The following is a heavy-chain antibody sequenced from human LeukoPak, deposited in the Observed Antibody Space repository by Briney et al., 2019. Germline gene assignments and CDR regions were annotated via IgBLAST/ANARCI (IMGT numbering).Heavy chain of an antibody. CDR3: ASLLVAGVASVDY. J-gene: IGHJ4*02. CDR1: GFTGSNNY. CDR2: IHSSGAT. D-gene: IGHD6-19*01. V-gene: IGHV3-53*01. Sequence: PGGSLRLSCAASGFTGSNNYVSWVRQAPGMGLEWVSAIHSSGATCYADSVKGRFTISRDTSKNTLYLQISSLRVEDTAVYYCASLLVAGVASVDYWGQGTLVTVSS.